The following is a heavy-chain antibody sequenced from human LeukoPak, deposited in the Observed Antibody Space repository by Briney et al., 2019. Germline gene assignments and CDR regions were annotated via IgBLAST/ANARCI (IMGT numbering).Heavy chain of an antibody. Sequence: SVKVSCKASRGTFSSYALIWVRQAPGQGLEWMGGIIPTFGTAAYAQKFQGRVTISADESTSTAYMELSSLTSEDTAVYYCARDLAMVRGARYRPYNWFDPWGQGTLVTVSS. CDR1: RGTFSSYA. CDR3: ARDLAMVRGARYRPYNWFDP. CDR2: IIPTFGTA. J-gene: IGHJ5*02. V-gene: IGHV1-69*13. D-gene: IGHD3-10*01.